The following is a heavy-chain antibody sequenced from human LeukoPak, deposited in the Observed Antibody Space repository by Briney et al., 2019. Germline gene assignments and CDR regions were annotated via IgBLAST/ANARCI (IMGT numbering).Heavy chain of an antibody. J-gene: IGHJ4*02. V-gene: IGHV1-69*05. CDR3: AISIYDYGDYVFFDY. D-gene: IGHD4-17*01. CDR1: GGTFSSYA. Sequence: ASVRVSCKGSGGTFSSYAISWVRQAPGQGLEWMGRIIPIFGTANYAQKFQGRVTITTDESTSTAYMELSSLRSEDTAVYYCAISIYDYGDYVFFDYWGQGTLVTVSS. CDR2: IIPIFGTA.